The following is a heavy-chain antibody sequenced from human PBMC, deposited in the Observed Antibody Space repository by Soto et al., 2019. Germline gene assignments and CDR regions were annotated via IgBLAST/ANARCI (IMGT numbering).Heavy chain of an antibody. Sequence: QVQLVQSGAEVKKPGASLKVSCTASGYTFTSYAITWVRQAPGQGLEWMGWISTYNGDTKYAQILQGRVTITTDTSTRTAYMELRSLKSDDTAVYYCARGSLLRTIPDHWGQGTLVAVSS. CDR3: ARGSLLRTIPDH. CDR1: GYTFTSYA. V-gene: IGHV1-18*01. CDR2: ISTYNGDT. J-gene: IGHJ4*02. D-gene: IGHD3-3*01.